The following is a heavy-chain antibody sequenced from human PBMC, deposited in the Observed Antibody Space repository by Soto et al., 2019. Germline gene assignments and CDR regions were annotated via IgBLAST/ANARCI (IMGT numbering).Heavy chain of an antibody. CDR2: IYYSGST. CDR3: ARDLDGLHDDTSGPFPRPG. J-gene: IGHJ1*01. V-gene: IGHV4-30-4*01. D-gene: IGHD3-22*01. Sequence: PSETLSLTCTVSGGSISSGDYYWSWIRQPPGEGLEWIGYIYYSGSTYYNPSLKSRVTISVDTSKNQFSLKVSSVTVADTAVYYCARDLDGLHDDTSGPFPRPGWGQGTLVTVS. CDR1: GGSISSGDYY.